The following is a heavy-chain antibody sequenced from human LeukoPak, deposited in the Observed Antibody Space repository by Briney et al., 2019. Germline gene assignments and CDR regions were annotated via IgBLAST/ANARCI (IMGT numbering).Heavy chain of an antibody. Sequence: GGSLRLSCAASGFTFSSYSMNWVRQAPGKGLEWVSSISSSSSYMYYADSVKGRFTISRDNAKNSLYLQMNSLRAEDTAVYYCARGRVVVAVSDYWGQGILVTVSS. J-gene: IGHJ4*02. V-gene: IGHV3-21*01. CDR3: ARGRVVVAVSDY. D-gene: IGHD6-19*01. CDR1: GFTFSSYS. CDR2: ISSSSSYM.